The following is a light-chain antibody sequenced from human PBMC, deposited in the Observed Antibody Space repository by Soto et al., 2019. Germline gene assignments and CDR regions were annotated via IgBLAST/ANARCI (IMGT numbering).Light chain of an antibody. J-gene: IGKJ5*01. CDR2: GAS. CDR1: QSGTSNY. CDR3: QQYNNWPPIT. V-gene: IGKV3-20*01. Sequence: EIVLTQSPGTLSLSPGERATLSCGASQSGTSNYLAWYQQKPGQAPRLLIFGASIRVKGIPDRFIGSGSGTDFTLTISRLEPEDFAVYYCQQYNNWPPITFGQGTRLEIK.